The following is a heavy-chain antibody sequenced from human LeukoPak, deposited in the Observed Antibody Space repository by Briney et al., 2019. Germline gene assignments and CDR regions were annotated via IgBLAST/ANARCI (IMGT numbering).Heavy chain of an antibody. CDR2: ISSSSSTI. D-gene: IGHD1-26*01. V-gene: IGHV3-48*01. CDR1: GFTFSSYS. Sequence: GGSLRLSCAASGFTFSSYSMNWVRQAPGKGPEWVSYISSSSSTIYYADSVKGRFTISRDNAKNSLYLQMNSLRAEDTAVYYCARDRRGSGSSFFDYWGQGTLVTVSS. CDR3: ARDRRGSGSSFFDY. J-gene: IGHJ4*02.